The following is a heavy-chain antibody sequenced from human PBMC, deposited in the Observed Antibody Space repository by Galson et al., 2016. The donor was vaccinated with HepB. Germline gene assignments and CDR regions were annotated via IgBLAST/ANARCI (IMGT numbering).Heavy chain of an antibody. D-gene: IGHD3-10*01. J-gene: IGHJ4*02. Sequence: SVKVSCKASGGMFNSYAISWVRQAPGQGLEWMGGIIPMFETANYAQKFQGRVTITAEESTRTAYMELSSLRSEDTAVYYCARGGRFGELGFDYWGQGTLVTVSS. V-gene: IGHV1-69*13. CDR1: GGMFNSYA. CDR2: IIPMFETA. CDR3: ARGGRFGELGFDY.